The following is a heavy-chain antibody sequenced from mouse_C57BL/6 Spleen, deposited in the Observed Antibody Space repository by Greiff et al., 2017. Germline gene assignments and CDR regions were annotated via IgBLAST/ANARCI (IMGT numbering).Heavy chain of an antibody. D-gene: IGHD2-4*01. CDR3: AAYYDYDGGNYYAMDY. V-gene: IGHV1-80*01. CDR1: GYAFSSYW. J-gene: IGHJ4*01. Sequence: QVQLKQSGAELVKPGASVKISCKASGYAFSSYWMNWVKQRPGKGLEWIGQIYPGDGDTNYNGKFKGKATLTADKSSSTAYMQLSSLTSEDSAVYFCAAYYDYDGGNYYAMDYWGQGTSVTVSS. CDR2: IYPGDGDT.